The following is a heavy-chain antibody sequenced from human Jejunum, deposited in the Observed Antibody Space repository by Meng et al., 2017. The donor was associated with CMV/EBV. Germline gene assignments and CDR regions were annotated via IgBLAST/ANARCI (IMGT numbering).Heavy chain of an antibody. D-gene: IGHD6-19*01. Sequence: GPGLVKPSRPLALTGTGPGGSVSIGGYYWTWFLQHPGKGLEWFGHIYSSGSTFYNPSLKRRVIISIGTSKNQFSLNLRSVTAADTAVYYCARVSSGWDYFDYWGQGTLVTVSS. CDR2: IYSSGST. CDR3: ARVSSGWDYFDY. V-gene: IGHV4-31*03. J-gene: IGHJ4*02. CDR1: GGSVSIGGYY.